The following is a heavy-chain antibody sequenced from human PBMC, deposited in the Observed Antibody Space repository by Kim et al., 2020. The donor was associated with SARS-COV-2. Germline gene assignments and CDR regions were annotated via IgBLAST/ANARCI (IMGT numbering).Heavy chain of an antibody. Sequence: ASVKVSCKASDYVLSTYVMSWVRQAPGEGLEWMGWVSPYNGKTMYAEKFQGRVTLSTDTSTSTAFLDLGGLRADDTAVYFCAMGYCPGGRCVGYFQYWGQGTLVTVSS. CDR2: VSPYNGKT. CDR1: DYVLSTYV. J-gene: IGHJ1*01. D-gene: IGHD2-8*02. CDR3: AMGYCPGGRCVGYFQY. V-gene: IGHV1-18*01.